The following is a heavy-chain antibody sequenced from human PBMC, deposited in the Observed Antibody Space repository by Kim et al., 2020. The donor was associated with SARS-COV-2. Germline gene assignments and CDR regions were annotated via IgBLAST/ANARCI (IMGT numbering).Heavy chain of an antibody. Sequence: GWSLRLSCATSGFTFSNYAMSWVRQAPGKGLEWVSTLTLSGGTYYAKSVKGRFTIARDNSKITLYLQMNSLRAEDTAGYYCANRYYYDDDRGGVWGQGTL. J-gene: IGHJ4*02. CDR3: ANRYYYDDDRGGV. D-gene: IGHD3-22*01. V-gene: IGHV3-23*01. CDR2: LTLSGGT. CDR1: GFTFSNYA.